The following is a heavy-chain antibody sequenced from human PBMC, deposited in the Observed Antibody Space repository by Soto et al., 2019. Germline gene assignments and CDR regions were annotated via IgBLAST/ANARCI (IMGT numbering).Heavy chain of an antibody. Sequence: EVQLVESGGDLVQPGGSRRLSCAASGLTLEDYSIPGVRQAPGKALEWGSLISWDVGTTYYTHSVKGRFTISRDKSKNSLYLKMNSLRPEDTALYYCAREGSQKDTEGNWLGSWGQGTLVTVSS. CDR2: ISWDVGTT. CDR3: AREGSQKDTEGNWLGS. D-gene: IGHD2-8*02. J-gene: IGHJ5*01. V-gene: IGHV3-43*01. CDR1: GLTLEDYS.